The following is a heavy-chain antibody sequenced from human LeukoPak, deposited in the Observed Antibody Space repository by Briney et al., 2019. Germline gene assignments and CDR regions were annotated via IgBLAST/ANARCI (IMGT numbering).Heavy chain of an antibody. J-gene: IGHJ5*02. V-gene: IGHV4-59*08. D-gene: IGHD1-1*01. CDR1: GGSISSYY. Sequence: SETLSLTCTVSGGSISSYYWSWIRQPPGKGLEWIGYIYYTGSTNYNPSLKSRVTISVDTSKKQFSLKLSSVTAADTAVYYCARPQVQLERRMGDWFDPWGQGTLVTVSS. CDR2: IYYTGST. CDR3: ARPQVQLERRMGDWFDP.